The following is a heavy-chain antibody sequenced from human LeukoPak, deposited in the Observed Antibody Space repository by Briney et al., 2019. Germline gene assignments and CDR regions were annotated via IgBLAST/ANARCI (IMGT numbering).Heavy chain of an antibody. CDR2: INPNSGGT. CDR1: GYSFSAYY. CDR3: ARVKGLRSGDI. J-gene: IGHJ3*02. V-gene: IGHV1-2*02. D-gene: IGHD3-3*01. Sequence: ASVKVSCKASGYSFSAYYIHWVRQAPGQGLEWMGWINPNSGGTNYAQKFQGRVTMTRDTSISTAYMELSRLRSDDTAVYYCARVKGLRSGDIWGQGTMVTVSS.